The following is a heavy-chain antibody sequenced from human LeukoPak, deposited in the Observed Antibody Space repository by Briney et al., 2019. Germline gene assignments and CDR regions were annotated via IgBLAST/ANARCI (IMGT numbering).Heavy chain of an antibody. J-gene: IGHJ4*02. CDR2: ISCDGSNK. Sequence: GGSLRLSCSASGFTVSSNYMSWVRQAPGKGLEWVAVISCDGSNKYYADSVKGRFTISSDNSKNTLYLQMNSLRAEDTAVYYCAKDRGEAGSSSWPSTGTVGYFDYWGQGTLVTVSS. CDR1: GFTVSSNY. CDR3: AKDRGEAGSSSWPSTGTVGYFDY. D-gene: IGHD6-13*01. V-gene: IGHV3-30*18.